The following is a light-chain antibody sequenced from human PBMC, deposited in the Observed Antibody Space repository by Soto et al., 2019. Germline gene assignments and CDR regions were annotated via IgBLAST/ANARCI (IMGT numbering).Light chain of an antibody. J-gene: IGKJ1*01. CDR1: QSISSW. CDR3: QQYNSYSRT. Sequence: DIQMTQSPSTPSSSVLENFTITCGASQSISSWLAWYQQKPGKAPKLLIYDASSLESGVTSRFSGSGSGTEFTLTISSLQPDDFATYYCQQYNSYSRTCGQGTKV. CDR2: DAS. V-gene: IGKV1-5*01.